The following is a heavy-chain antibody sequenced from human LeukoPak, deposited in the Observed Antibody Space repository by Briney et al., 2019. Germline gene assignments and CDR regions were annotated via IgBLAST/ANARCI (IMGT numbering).Heavy chain of an antibody. CDR2: IAAYNNKT. CDR1: GYNFARYG. D-gene: IGHD5-12*01. J-gene: IGHJ4*02. V-gene: IGHV1-18*01. CDR3: VRMGSVVATISNY. Sequence: ASVKVSCKTSGYNFARYGVTWVRQAPGRGLEWMGWIAAYNNKTDYAQKVQERVILTTDISTSTAYMELRNLRYDDTAVYYCVRMGSVVATISNYWGQGTLVLVSS.